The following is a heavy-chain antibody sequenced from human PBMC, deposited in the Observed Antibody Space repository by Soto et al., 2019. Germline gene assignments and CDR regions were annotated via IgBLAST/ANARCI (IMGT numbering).Heavy chain of an antibody. CDR2: IDFNGVT. CDR3: ARRNDFWSGDAFDI. Sequence: PSETLSLTCAVSGVSISSNAYYWGWIRQPPGEGLEWIGNIDFNGVTYYNPAIKSRVTTSKNTSKTQFSLKLSSVTDADTVVYYCARRNDFWSGDAFDIWGQGTMVTVSS. D-gene: IGHD3-3*01. V-gene: IGHV4-39*01. CDR1: GVSISSNAYY. J-gene: IGHJ3*02.